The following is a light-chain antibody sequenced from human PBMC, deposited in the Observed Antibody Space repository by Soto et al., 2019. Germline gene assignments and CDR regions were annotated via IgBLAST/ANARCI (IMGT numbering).Light chain of an antibody. V-gene: IGKV3-20*01. CDR3: QQYGRP. CDR2: GAS. J-gene: IGKJ1*01. Sequence: EIVMTQSPATLSVSPGERATLSCRASQSVTSDYLAWYQQKPGQAPRLLIHGASSRATSIPDRFSGSGSGTDFTLTIGRLEPEDFAVYYCQQYGRPFGQGTKV. CDR1: QSVTSDY.